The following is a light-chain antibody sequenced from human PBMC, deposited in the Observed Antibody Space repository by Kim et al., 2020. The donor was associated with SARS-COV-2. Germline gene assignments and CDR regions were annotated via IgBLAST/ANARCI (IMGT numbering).Light chain of an antibody. V-gene: IGLV3-19*01. J-gene: IGLJ2*01. Sequence: SSELTQDPAVSVALGRTVRITCQGDSLRSYYATWYQQKPGQAPILVIYGKNNRPSGIPDRFSGSSSGNTASLTITGTQAGDEADYYCNSRDSNDNVVFGGGTQLTVL. CDR2: GKN. CDR3: NSRDSNDNVV. CDR1: SLRSYY.